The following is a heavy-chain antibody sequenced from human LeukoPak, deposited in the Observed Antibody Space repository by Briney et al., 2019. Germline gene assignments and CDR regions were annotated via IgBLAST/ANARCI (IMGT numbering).Heavy chain of an antibody. Sequence: SETLSLTCAVYGGSFSGYYWSWIRQPPGKGLEWIGEINHSGSTNYNPSLKSRVTISVDTSENQFSLKLSSVTAADTAVYYCARDAYGDYTSGAFDIWGQGTMVTVSS. CDR2: INHSGST. CDR1: GGSFSGYY. D-gene: IGHD4-17*01. CDR3: ARDAYGDYTSGAFDI. V-gene: IGHV4-34*01. J-gene: IGHJ3*02.